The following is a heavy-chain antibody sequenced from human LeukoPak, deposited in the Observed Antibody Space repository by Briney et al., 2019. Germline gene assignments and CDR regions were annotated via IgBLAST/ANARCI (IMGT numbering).Heavy chain of an antibody. CDR2: IYYSGST. V-gene: IGHV4-39*07. CDR3: ASNVLRGGGDY. CDR1: GGSISSSAYY. Sequence: PSETLSLTCTVSGGSISSSAYYWGWIRQPPGKGLEWIGNIYYSGSTNYNPSLKSRVTISVDTSKNQFSLKLSSVTAADTAVYYCASNVLRGGGDYWGQGTLVTVSS. J-gene: IGHJ4*02. D-gene: IGHD2-8*02.